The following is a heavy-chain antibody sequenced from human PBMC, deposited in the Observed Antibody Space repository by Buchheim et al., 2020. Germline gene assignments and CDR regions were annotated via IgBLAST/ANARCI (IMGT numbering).Heavy chain of an antibody. CDR3: ARDQQKMATIMYWFDP. V-gene: IGHV3-11*01. CDR2: ISSSGSTI. Sequence: QVQLQESGPGLVKPSQTLSLTCTVSGGSISSGNYYWSWIRQAPGKGLEWVSYISSSGSTIYYADSVKGRFTISRDNAKNSLYLQMNSLRAEDTAVYYCARDQQKMATIMYWFDPWGQGTL. CDR1: GGSISSGNYY. J-gene: IGHJ5*02. D-gene: IGHD5-24*01.